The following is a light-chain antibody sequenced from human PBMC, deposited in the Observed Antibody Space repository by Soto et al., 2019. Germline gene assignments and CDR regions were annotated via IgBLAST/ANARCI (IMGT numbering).Light chain of an antibody. Sequence: QSALTQPRSVSGSPGQSVTIPCTGTSSDVGGYNYVSWYQQHPGKAPKLMIYDVSKRPSGVPDRFSGSKSGNTASLTNSGLQAEDEADYYCCSYAGSYTFDVVFGGGTKVTVL. J-gene: IGLJ2*01. V-gene: IGLV2-11*01. CDR2: DVS. CDR1: SSDVGGYNY. CDR3: CSYAGSYTFDVV.